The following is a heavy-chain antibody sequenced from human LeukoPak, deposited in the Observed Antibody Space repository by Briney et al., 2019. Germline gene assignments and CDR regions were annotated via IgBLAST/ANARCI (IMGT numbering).Heavy chain of an antibody. CDR1: GGSISSGGYY. Sequence: SETLSLTCTVSGGSISSGGYYWSWIRQPPGKGLEWIGYIYHSGSTYYNPSLKSRVTISVDRSMNQFSLKLSSVTAADTAVYYCARTLLESGYSDAFDIWGQGTMVTVSS. CDR3: ARTLLESGYSDAFDI. CDR2: IYHSGST. J-gene: IGHJ3*02. D-gene: IGHD3-3*01. V-gene: IGHV4-30-2*01.